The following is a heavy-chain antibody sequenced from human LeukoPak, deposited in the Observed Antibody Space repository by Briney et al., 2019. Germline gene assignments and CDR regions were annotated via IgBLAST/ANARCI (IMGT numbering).Heavy chain of an antibody. CDR3: ARDRVAAATSDFDY. CDR1: GFTFSSYE. Sequence: GGSLRLSCAASGFTFSSYEMNWVRQAPGKGLEWVSYISSSGSTIYYADSVKGRFTISRDNAKNSLYLQMNGLRAEDTALYYCARDRVAAATSDFDYWGQGTLVTVSS. CDR2: ISSSGSTI. V-gene: IGHV3-48*03. J-gene: IGHJ4*02. D-gene: IGHD6-13*01.